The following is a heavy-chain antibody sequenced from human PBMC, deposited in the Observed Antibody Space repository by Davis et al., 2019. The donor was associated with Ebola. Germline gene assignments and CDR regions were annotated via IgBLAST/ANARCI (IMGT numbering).Heavy chain of an antibody. CDR2: IIPIFGTA. D-gene: IGHD3-10*01. J-gene: IGHJ4*02. CDR1: GGTFSSYA. Sequence: SVKVSCKASGGTFSSYAISWVRQAPGPGLEWMGGIIPIFGTANYAQKFQGRVTITADESTSTAYMELSSLRSEDTAVYYCARVYGSGNAIDYWGQGTLVTASS. CDR3: ARVYGSGNAIDY. V-gene: IGHV1-69*13.